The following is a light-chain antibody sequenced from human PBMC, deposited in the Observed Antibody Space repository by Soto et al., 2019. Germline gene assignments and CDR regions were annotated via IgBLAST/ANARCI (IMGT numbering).Light chain of an antibody. V-gene: IGKV3-11*01. J-gene: IGKJ4*01. CDR2: DAS. Sequence: ETALTQSPATLSLTPGERATLSCRASQSVGSYLAWYQQKPGQAPRLLIYDASTRATGIPARFSGSGSGTDFTLTISSRETEDFAVYYCQQRSNWPPLLTFGGGTKVEIK. CDR3: QQRSNWPPLLT. CDR1: QSVGSY.